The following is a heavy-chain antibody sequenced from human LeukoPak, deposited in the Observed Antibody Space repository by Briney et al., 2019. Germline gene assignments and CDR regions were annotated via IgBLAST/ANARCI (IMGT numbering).Heavy chain of an antibody. CDR2: INPSGGST. Sequence: GASVTVSCKPSGYTFTSYYMHWVRQAPGQGLEWMGIINPSGGSTSYAQKFQGRVTMTRDTSTSTVYMELSSLRSEDTAVYYCARAPHRRMDVWGQGTTVTVSS. J-gene: IGHJ6*02. CDR3: ARAPHRRMDV. V-gene: IGHV1-46*01. D-gene: IGHD3-16*02. CDR1: GYTFTSYY.